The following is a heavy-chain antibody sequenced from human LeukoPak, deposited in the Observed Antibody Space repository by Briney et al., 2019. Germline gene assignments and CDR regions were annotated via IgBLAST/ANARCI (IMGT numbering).Heavy chain of an antibody. CDR3: ARARRALGVAAAGRPYYYYGMDV. CDR2: IYYSGST. CDR1: GGSISSYY. D-gene: IGHD6-13*01. Sequence: SETLSLTCTVSGGSISSYYWSWIRQPPGKGLEWIGYIYYSGSTNYNPSLKSRVTISVDTSTNQFSLKLSSVTAADTAVYYCARARRALGVAAAGRPYYYYGMDVWGQGTTVTVSS. V-gene: IGHV4-59*01. J-gene: IGHJ6*02.